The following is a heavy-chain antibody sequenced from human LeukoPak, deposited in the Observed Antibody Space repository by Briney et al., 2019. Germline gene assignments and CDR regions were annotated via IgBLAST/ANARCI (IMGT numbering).Heavy chain of an antibody. Sequence: SETLSLTCTVSGGAISSYYWSWIRQPPGKGLEWIGYIYYSGSTNYNPSLKSRVTISVDTSKNQFSLKLSSVTAADTAVYYCARVTYNWNDVHQFDYWGQGTLVTVSS. V-gene: IGHV4-59*01. CDR2: IYYSGST. D-gene: IGHD1-20*01. J-gene: IGHJ4*02. CDR1: GGAISSYY. CDR3: ARVTYNWNDVHQFDY.